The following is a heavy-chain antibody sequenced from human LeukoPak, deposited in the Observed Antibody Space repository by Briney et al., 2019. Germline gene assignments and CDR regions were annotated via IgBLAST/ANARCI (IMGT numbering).Heavy chain of an antibody. V-gene: IGHV4-30-4*01. J-gene: IGHJ4*02. CDR1: GGSISSGDYY. D-gene: IGHD3-22*01. Sequence: PSQTLSLTCTVSGGSISSGDYYWSWIRQPPGKGLEWIGYIYYSGSTYYNPSLKSRVTISVDTSKNQFSLKLSSVTAADTAVYYCARARDYYDSSGYYPDYWGQGTLVTVSS. CDR2: IYYSGST. CDR3: ARARDYYDSSGYYPDY.